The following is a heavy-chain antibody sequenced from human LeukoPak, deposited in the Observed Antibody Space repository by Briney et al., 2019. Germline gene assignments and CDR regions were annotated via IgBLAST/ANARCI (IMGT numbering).Heavy chain of an antibody. D-gene: IGHD2-21*02. J-gene: IGHJ2*01. Sequence: GGSLRLSCAASGFTFDDYAMHRVRQAPGKGLEWVSGISYNSDTIAYADSVKGRFTISRDNAKNSLYLQMNSLRAEDTALYYCAKDCCGGDCYSGWYFDLWGRGTLVTVSS. CDR1: GFTFDDYA. V-gene: IGHV3-9*01. CDR2: ISYNSDTI. CDR3: AKDCCGGDCYSGWYFDL.